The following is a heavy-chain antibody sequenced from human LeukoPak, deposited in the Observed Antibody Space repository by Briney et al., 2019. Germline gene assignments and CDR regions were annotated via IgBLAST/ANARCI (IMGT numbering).Heavy chain of an antibody. CDR3: ARENWGLAFFDY. CDR2: IKQDGSEK. J-gene: IGHJ4*02. CDR1: GFTFSSYW. D-gene: IGHD7-27*01. Sequence: GGSLRLSCAASGFTFSSYWMSRVRQAPGKGLEWVANIKQDGSEKYYVDSVEGRFTISRDNAKNSLYLLMNSLRAEDTAVYYCARENWGLAFFDYWGQGTLVTVSS. V-gene: IGHV3-7*01.